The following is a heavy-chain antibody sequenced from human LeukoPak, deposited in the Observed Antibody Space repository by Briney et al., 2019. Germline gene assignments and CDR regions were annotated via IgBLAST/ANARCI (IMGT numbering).Heavy chain of an antibody. J-gene: IGHJ4*02. CDR1: GGTFSSYA. CDR3: AKTRPLDSSSWSHGDY. V-gene: IGHV1-69*13. CDR2: IIPIFGTA. Sequence: SVKVSCKASGGTFSSYAISWVRQAPGQGLEWMGGIIPIFGTANYAQKSQGRVTITADESTSTAYMELSSLRSEDTAVYYCAKTRPLDSSSWSHGDYWGQGTLVTVSS. D-gene: IGHD6-13*01.